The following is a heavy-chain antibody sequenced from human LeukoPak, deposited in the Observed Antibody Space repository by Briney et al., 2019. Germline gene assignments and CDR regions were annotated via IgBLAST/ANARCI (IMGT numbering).Heavy chain of an antibody. J-gene: IGHJ4*02. CDR1: GFTFSSYW. Sequence: GGSLRLSCAASGFTFSSYWMSWVRQAPGKGLEWVSYISSSGSTIYYADSVKGRFTISRDNAKNSLYLQMNSLRAEDTAVYYRARAYDFWSGYLYYFDYWGQGTLVTVSS. V-gene: IGHV3-48*04. D-gene: IGHD3-3*01. CDR2: ISSSGSTI. CDR3: ARAYDFWSGYLYYFDY.